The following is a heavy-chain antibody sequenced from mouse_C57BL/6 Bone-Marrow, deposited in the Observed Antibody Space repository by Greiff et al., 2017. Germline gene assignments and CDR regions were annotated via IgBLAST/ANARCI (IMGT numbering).Heavy chain of an antibody. CDR2: IYPGDGDT. V-gene: IGHV1-82*01. Sequence: VQLQQSGPELVKPGASVKISCKASGYAFSSSWMNWVKQRPGKGLEWIGRIYPGDGDTNYNGKFKGKATLTADKSSSTAYMQLSSLTSDDSSVYFCARSDLLWIFAYWGQGTLVTVSA. D-gene: IGHD2-1*01. CDR1: GYAFSSSW. CDR3: ARSDLLWIFAY. J-gene: IGHJ3*01.